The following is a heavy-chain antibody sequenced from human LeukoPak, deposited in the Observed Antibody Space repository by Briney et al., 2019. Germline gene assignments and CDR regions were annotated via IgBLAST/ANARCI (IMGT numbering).Heavy chain of an antibody. J-gene: IGHJ4*02. Sequence: PAASVKVSCKASGYTFTSYYMHWVRQAPGQGLEWMGIINPSGGSTSYAQKFQGRVTMTRDTSTSAVYMELSSLRSEDTAVYYCARVGSLREFDYWGQGTLVTVSS. CDR1: GYTFTSYY. CDR3: ARVGSLREFDY. CDR2: INPSGGST. D-gene: IGHD1-26*01. V-gene: IGHV1-46*01.